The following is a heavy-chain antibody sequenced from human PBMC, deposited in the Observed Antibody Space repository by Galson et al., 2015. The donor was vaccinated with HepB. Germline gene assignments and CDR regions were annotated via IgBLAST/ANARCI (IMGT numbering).Heavy chain of an antibody. CDR2: ISYDGLNK. Sequence: SLRLSCAASGFTFSSCGMHWVHQAPGKGLEWVALISYDGLNKYYADSLKGRFTISRDDSKNMLYLQMNSLRAEDTAVYYCAKLLTPFGDMENNYHYDMDVWGHGTMVTVSS. V-gene: IGHV3-30*18. CDR3: AKLLTPFGDMENNYHYDMDV. D-gene: IGHD3-16*01. J-gene: IGHJ6*02. CDR1: GFTFSSCG.